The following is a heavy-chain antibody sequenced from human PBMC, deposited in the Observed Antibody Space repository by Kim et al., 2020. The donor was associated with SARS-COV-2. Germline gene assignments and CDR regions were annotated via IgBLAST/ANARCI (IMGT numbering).Heavy chain of an antibody. CDR3: ARGALSIAAAGSTRFDY. J-gene: IGHJ4*02. Sequence: SETLSLTCTVSGGSISSSSYYWGWIRQPPGKGLEWIGSIYYSGSTYYNPSLKSRVTISVDTSKNQFSLKLSSVTAADTAVYYCARGALSIAAAGSTRFDYWGQGTLVTVSS. D-gene: IGHD6-13*01. CDR2: IYYSGST. V-gene: IGHV4-39*07. CDR1: GGSISSSSYY.